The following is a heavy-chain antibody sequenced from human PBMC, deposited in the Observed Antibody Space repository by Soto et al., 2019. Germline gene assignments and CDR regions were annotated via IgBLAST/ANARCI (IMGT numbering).Heavy chain of an antibody. CDR3: AREGYGSGSFLGHWFDP. Sequence: TLSLTCTVSGGSISSGDYYWSWIRQPPGKGLEWIGYIYYSGSTYYNPSLKSRVTISVDTSKNQFSLKLSSVTAADTAVYYCAREGYGSGSFLGHWFDPWGQGTLVTVSS. D-gene: IGHD3-10*01. CDR2: IYYSGST. J-gene: IGHJ5*02. CDR1: GGSISSGDYY. V-gene: IGHV4-30-4*01.